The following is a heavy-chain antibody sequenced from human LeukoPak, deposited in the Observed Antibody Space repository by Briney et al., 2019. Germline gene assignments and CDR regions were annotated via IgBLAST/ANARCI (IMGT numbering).Heavy chain of an antibody. CDR1: GFTFSSYA. V-gene: IGHV3-23*01. J-gene: IGHJ4*02. CDR3: AKDPRPNYYDSSGYQGPRGY. CDR2: ISGSGGST. D-gene: IGHD3-22*01. Sequence: GGSLRLSCAASGFTFSSYAMGWVRQAPGKGLEWVSAISGSGGSTYYADSVKGRFTISRDNSKNTLYLQMNSLRAEDTAVYYCAKDPRPNYYDSSGYQGPRGYWGQGTLVTVSS.